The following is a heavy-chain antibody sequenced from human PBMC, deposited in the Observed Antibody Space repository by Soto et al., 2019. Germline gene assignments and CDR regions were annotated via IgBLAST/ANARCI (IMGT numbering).Heavy chain of an antibody. CDR2: IYYSGST. CDR1: GGSISNYY. CDR3: DRNRLFYGDYDHYGMDV. J-gene: IGHJ6*02. D-gene: IGHD4-17*01. Sequence: PETLSLTCTVSGGSISNYYWSWIRQPPGKGLEWIGYIYYSGSTNYNTSLKNRVTISVDTSKNQFSLKLSSVTAADTAVYYCDRNRLFYGDYDHYGMDVWGPGTMVTVSS. V-gene: IGHV4-59*01.